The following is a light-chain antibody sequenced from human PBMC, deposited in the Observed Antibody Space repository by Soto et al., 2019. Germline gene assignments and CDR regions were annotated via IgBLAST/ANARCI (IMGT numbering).Light chain of an antibody. CDR1: QDISSY. Sequence: DIQLTQSPSFLSASVGDRVTITCRASQDISSYLAWYQQKPGKAPKLLIYIATTLQSGVPSRFSGSGSGTEFSLTISSLQPEDSASYYCQQLNSYPLTFGQGTRLEIK. CDR2: IAT. V-gene: IGKV1-9*01. J-gene: IGKJ5*01. CDR3: QQLNSYPLT.